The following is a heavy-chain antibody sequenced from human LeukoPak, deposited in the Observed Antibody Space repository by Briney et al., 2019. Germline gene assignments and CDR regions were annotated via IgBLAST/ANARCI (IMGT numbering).Heavy chain of an antibody. D-gene: IGHD3-16*01. CDR3: ASLWGIGD. CDR1: GVSISSSSYY. CDR2: IYYSGST. J-gene: IGHJ4*02. V-gene: IGHV4-39*01. Sequence: NPSETLSLTCTDSGVSISSSSYYWGWIRRPPGKGLEWIGSIYYSGSTYYNPSLKSRVTISVDTSKNQFSLKLSSVTAADTAVYYCASLWGIGDWGQGTLVTVSS.